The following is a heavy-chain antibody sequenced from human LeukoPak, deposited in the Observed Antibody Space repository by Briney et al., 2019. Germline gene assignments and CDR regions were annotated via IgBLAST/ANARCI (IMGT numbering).Heavy chain of an antibody. CDR2: IYTSGST. CDR1: GDSISSGNYF. Sequence: SQTLSLTCTVSGDSISSGNYFWSWIRQPAGKGLEWIGRIYTSGSTNYNPSLKSRVTISVDTSKNQFSLKLSSVTAADTAVYYCARSGWTEYFQHWGQGTLVTVSS. J-gene: IGHJ1*01. D-gene: IGHD6-19*01. V-gene: IGHV4-61*02. CDR3: ARSGWTEYFQH.